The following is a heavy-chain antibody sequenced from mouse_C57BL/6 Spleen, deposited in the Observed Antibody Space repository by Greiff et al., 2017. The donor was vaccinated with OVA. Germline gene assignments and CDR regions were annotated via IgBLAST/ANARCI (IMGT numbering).Heavy chain of an antibody. CDR2: ISSGGSYT. V-gene: IGHV5-6*01. CDR1: GFTFSSYG. CDR3: ARQGAPFDY. J-gene: IGHJ2*01. Sequence: EVKLMESGGDLVKPGGSLKLSCAASGFTFSSYGMSWVRQTPDKRLEWVATISSGGSYTYYPDSVKGRFTISRDNAKNTLYLQMSSLKSEDTAMYYSARQGAPFDYWGQGTTLTVSS.